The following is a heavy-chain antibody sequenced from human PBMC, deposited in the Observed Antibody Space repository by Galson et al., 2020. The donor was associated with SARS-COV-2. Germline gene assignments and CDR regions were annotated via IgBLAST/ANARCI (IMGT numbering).Heavy chain of an antibody. Sequence: GESLKISCAASGFTFSDYYMSWIRQAPGKGLEWVSHISSSGSTTHYADSVKGRFTISRDNAKNSLYLQMNSLRAEDTAVYYCARGHYQAFDMWGQGTMVTVSS. CDR2: ISSSGSTT. D-gene: IGHD2-2*01. J-gene: IGHJ3*02. CDR1: GFTFSDYY. CDR3: ARGHYQAFDM. V-gene: IGHV3-11*04.